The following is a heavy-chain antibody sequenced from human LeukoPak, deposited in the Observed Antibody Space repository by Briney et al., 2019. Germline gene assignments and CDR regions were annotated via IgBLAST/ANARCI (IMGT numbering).Heavy chain of an antibody. CDR1: GGSISSYY. CDR3: AREGEMATIDY. D-gene: IGHD5-24*01. Sequence: SETLSLTCTVSGGSISSYYWSWIRQPPGKGLEWIGYIYYSGSTNYNPSLKSRVTISVDTSKNQFSLKLSSVTAADTAVYYCAREGEMATIDYWGQGTLVTVSS. J-gene: IGHJ4*02. V-gene: IGHV4-59*01. CDR2: IYYSGST.